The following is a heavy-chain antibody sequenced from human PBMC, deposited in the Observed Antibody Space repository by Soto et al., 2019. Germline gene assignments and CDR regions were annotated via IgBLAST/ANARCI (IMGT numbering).Heavy chain of an antibody. D-gene: IGHD3-10*01. CDR3: AQNGGSGTFYAFDY. J-gene: IGHJ4*02. Sequence: GGSLRLSCAASGFTFGASALQWVRQASGKGLEWLGRIGSKGETYATAYAASVKGRFTISRDDSKNTAYLQMDSLRAEDTAVYFCAQNGGSGTFYAFDYWGQGTLVTVSS. CDR2: IGSKGETYAT. CDR1: GFTFGASA. V-gene: IGHV3-73*01.